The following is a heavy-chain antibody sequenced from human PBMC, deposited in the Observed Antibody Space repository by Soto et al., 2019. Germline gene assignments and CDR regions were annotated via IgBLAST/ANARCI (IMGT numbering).Heavy chain of an antibody. CDR1: GYTFPSYV. V-gene: IGHV1-3*01. J-gene: IGHJ5*02. CDR3: ASHDYGDINWFDP. Sequence: ASVTVSFTASGYTFPSYVMHWVRQAPGQRLEWMGWINAGNGNTKYSQKFQGRVTITRDTSASTAYMELSSLRSEDTAVYYSASHDYGDINWFDPWGQGTLVTVSS. CDR2: INAGNGNT. D-gene: IGHD4-17*01.